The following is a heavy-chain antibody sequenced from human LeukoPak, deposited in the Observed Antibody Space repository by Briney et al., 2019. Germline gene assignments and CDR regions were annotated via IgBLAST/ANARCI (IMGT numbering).Heavy chain of an antibody. J-gene: IGHJ5*02. CDR3: VKSAINYGANWFDP. CDR1: GFTFSSYA. V-gene: IGHV3-64D*06. Sequence: PGGSLRLSCSASGFTFSSYAMHWARQAPGKGLEYVSAISSNGGSTYYADSVKGRFTISRDNSKNTLYLQMSSLRTEDTAVYWCVKSAINYGANWFDPWGQGTLVTVSS. CDR2: ISSNGGST. D-gene: IGHD4/OR15-4a*01.